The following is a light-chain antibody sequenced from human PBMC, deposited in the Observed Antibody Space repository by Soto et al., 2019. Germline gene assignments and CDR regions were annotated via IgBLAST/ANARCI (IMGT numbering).Light chain of an antibody. Sequence: EIVLTQSPGTLSLSPGERATLSCRASQSVSSGYLAWYQQKPGQAPRLLIYDASTRATGIPDRFSGGGSGTDFTLAISRLEPEDSAVYYCQQFSSYPLTFGGGPRWIS. CDR2: DAS. V-gene: IGKV3-20*01. CDR3: QQFSSYPLT. CDR1: QSVSSGY. J-gene: IGKJ4*01.